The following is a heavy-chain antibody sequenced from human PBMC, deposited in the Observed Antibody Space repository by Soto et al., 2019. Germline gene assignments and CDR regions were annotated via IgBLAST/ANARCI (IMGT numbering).Heavy chain of an antibody. CDR2: VNEGSNDI. CDR3: ATAPLAPHPGY. V-gene: IGHV3-21*06. Sequence: GGSLRLSCEASGFAFSAYTMNWVRQAPGKGLEWLSSVNEGSNDIHYAHSVRGRFTISRDNAKNSLYLQMNSLTAEDTAVYYCATAPLAPHPGYWGQGTLVTVSS. CDR1: GFAFSAYT. J-gene: IGHJ4*02. D-gene: IGHD1-1*01.